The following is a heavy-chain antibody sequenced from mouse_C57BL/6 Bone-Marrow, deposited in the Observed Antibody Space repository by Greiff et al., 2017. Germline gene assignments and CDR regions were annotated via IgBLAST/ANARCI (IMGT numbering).Heavy chain of an antibody. V-gene: IGHV3-1*01. CDR3: ARGDYGSSSFAY. CDR2: ISYSGST. Sequence: VQLKESGPGMVKPSQSLSLTCTVTGYSITSGYDWHWIRHFPGNKLEWMGYISYSGSTNYNPSLKSRISITHDTSKNHFFLKLNSVTTEDTATYYCARGDYGSSSFAYWGQGTLVTVSA. CDR1: GYSITSGYD. D-gene: IGHD1-1*01. J-gene: IGHJ3*01.